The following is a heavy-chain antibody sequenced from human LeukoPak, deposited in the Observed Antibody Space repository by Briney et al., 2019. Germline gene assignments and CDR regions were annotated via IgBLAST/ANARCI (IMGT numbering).Heavy chain of an antibody. CDR1: GGTFSSYA. J-gene: IGHJ5*02. CDR3: AREGHAYCSGGSCYFNWFDH. D-gene: IGHD2-15*01. CDR2: IIPIFGTA. V-gene: IGHV1-69*01. Sequence: SVKVSCKASGGTFSSYAISWVRQAPGQGLEWMGGIIPIFGTANYAQKFQGRVTITADESTSTAYMELSSLRSEDTAVYYCAREGHAYCSGGSCYFNWFDHWGQGTLVTVSS.